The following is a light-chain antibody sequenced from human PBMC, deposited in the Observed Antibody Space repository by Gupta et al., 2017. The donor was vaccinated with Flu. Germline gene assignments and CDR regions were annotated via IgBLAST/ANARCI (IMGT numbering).Light chain of an antibody. Sequence: EILLTQSPATLSLSPGERAVLPCRASQDVGSFLERYQHKPGQAPRILSYDDAKRATGITVRVGGSEYGTDFTRTLGRLEAEDFAGVNVQHPPSTLGQGTRLDSK. J-gene: IGKJ5*01. CDR1: QDVGSF. CDR2: DDA. CDR3: QHPPST. V-gene: IGKV3D-11*01.